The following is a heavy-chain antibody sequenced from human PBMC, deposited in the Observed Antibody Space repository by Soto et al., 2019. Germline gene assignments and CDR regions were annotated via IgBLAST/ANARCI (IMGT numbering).Heavy chain of an antibody. CDR3: ARDYSGSSTYNY. V-gene: IGHV1-18*01. D-gene: IGHD1-26*01. Sequence: ASVKVSCKASGYTFTSYGISWVRRAPGQGLEWMGWISAYNGNTNYAQKLQGRVTMTTDTSTSTAYMELRSLRSDDTAVYYGARDYSGSSTYNYWGQGTLVTVSS. CDR2: ISAYNGNT. J-gene: IGHJ4*02. CDR1: GYTFTSYG.